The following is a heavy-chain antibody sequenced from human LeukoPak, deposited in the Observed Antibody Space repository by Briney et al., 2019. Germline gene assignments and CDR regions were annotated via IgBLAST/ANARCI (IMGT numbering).Heavy chain of an antibody. CDR2: ISSSGSTI. Sequence: GGSLRLSCAASGFTFSSYEMNWVRQAPGKGLEWVSYISSSGSTIYYADSVKGRFTISRDNAKNSLYLRMSGLRAEEMAVYYCAKGGRGDYGDYLDSWGQGILVTVSS. V-gene: IGHV3-48*03. CDR3: AKGGRGDYGDYLDS. CDR1: GFTFSSYE. D-gene: IGHD4-17*01. J-gene: IGHJ4*02.